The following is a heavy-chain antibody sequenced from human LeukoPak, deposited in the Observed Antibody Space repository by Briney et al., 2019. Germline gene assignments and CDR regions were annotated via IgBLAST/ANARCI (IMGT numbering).Heavy chain of an antibody. V-gene: IGHV3-30-3*01. CDR2: ISYDGSNK. CDR3: ARRGWGELSTFDI. D-gene: IGHD1-26*01. J-gene: IGHJ3*02. CDR1: GFTFSSYA. Sequence: SGGSLRLSCAASGFTFSSYAMHWVRQAPGKGLEWVAVISYDGSNKYYADSVKGRFTISRDNSKNTLYLQMNSLRAEDTAVYYCARRGWGELSTFDIWGQGTMVTVSS.